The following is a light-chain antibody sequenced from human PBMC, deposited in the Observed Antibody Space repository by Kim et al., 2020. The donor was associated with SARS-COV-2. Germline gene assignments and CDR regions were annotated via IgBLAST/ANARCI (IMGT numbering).Light chain of an antibody. CDR3: QAWDTTVV. J-gene: IGLJ2*01. V-gene: IGLV3-1*01. CDR2: QDK. CDR1: QLGDKY. Sequence: SVAPGQTASITCAGEQLGDKYGCWYQKKPGQSPVLVIYQDKNRPSGSPERFSGSNSGNTAALTISGTQAMDEADYYCQAWDTTVVFGGGTQLTVL.